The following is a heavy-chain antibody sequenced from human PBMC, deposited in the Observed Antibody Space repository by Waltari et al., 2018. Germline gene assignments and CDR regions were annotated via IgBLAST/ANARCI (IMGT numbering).Heavy chain of an antibody. D-gene: IGHD6-13*01. Sequence: EVQLLESGGGLVQPGGSLRLSCAASGFTFSSYAMSWVRQAPGKGREWVSAIRGSGGSTYYADSVKGRFTISRDNSKNTLYLQMNSLRAEDTAVYYCAKDRECCSSSWFDYWGQGTLVTVSS. J-gene: IGHJ4*02. CDR3: AKDRECCSSSWFDY. CDR1: GFTFSSYA. V-gene: IGHV3-23*01. CDR2: IRGSGGST.